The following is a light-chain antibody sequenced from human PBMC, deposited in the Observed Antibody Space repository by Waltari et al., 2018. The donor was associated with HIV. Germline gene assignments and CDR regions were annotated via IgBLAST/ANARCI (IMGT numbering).Light chain of an antibody. CDR1: QSISTW. V-gene: IGKV1-5*03. CDR3: QQYNTYART. CDR2: KAS. Sequence: DIQMTQSPSTLSASVGDRVPITCRASQSISTWLAWYQQKPGKAPKLLSYKASSLEAGVPSRFSGSGSGTEFTLTISSLQPDDVATYYCQQYNTYARTFGQGTKLEIK. J-gene: IGKJ2*01.